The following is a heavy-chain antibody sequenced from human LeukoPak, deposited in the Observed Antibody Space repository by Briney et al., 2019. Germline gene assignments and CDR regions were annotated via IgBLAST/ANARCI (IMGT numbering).Heavy chain of an antibody. CDR2: FYNSGST. CDR3: ARVGDYALKD. Sequence: TSETLSLTCTVSGGSISNYYWSWIRQPAGKGLEWIGRFYNSGSTNCNPSLKSRVTMSVDTSKNQFSLKLSSVTAADTAVYYCARVGDYALKDWGQGTLVTVSS. D-gene: IGHD3-16*01. J-gene: IGHJ4*02. CDR1: GGSISNYY. V-gene: IGHV4-4*07.